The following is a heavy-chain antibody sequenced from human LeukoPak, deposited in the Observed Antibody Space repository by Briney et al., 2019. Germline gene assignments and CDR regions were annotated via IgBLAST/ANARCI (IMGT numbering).Heavy chain of an antibody. D-gene: IGHD5-18*01. Sequence: SETLSLTCAVYGGSFSGYYWSWIRQPPGKGLEWIGEINHSGSTNYNPSLKSRVTISVDTSKNQFSLKLSSVTAADTAVYYCATVRGYSYGYVDYWGQGTLVTVSS. J-gene: IGHJ4*02. CDR2: INHSGST. V-gene: IGHV4-34*01. CDR1: GGSFSGYY. CDR3: ATVRGYSYGYVDY.